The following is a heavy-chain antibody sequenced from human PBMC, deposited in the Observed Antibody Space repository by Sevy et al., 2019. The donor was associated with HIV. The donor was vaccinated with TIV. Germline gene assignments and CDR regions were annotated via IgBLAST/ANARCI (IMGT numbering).Heavy chain of an antibody. Sequence: GWSLRLSCAASGFTFSSYSMNWVRQAPGKGLEWVSSISSSSSYIYYADSVKGRFTISRDNAKNSLYLQMNSLRAEDTAVYYCAREGATVYYYYYYGMDVWGQGTTVTVSS. J-gene: IGHJ6*02. CDR3: AREGATVYYYYYYGMDV. CDR2: ISSSSSYI. D-gene: IGHD4-4*01. CDR1: GFTFSSYS. V-gene: IGHV3-21*01.